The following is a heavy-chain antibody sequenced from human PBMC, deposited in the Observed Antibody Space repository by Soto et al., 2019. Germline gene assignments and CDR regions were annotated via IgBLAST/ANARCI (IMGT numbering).Heavy chain of an antibody. D-gene: IGHD6-13*01. CDR1: GFTFSSYA. Sequence: QVQLVESGGGVVQPGRSLRLSCAASGFTFSSYAMHWVRQAPGKGLEWVAVISYDGSNKYYADSVKGRFTISRDNSKNTLYLQMNSLRAEDTAVYYCARGRWAAAGTWWFAPWGQGTLVTVSS. V-gene: IGHV3-30-3*01. CDR3: ARGRWAAAGTWWFAP. CDR2: ISYDGSNK. J-gene: IGHJ5*02.